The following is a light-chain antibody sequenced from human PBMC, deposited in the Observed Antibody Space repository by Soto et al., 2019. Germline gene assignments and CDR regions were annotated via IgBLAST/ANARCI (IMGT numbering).Light chain of an antibody. CDR2: GVN. J-gene: IGLJ1*01. CDR1: SSDVGSYNL. Sequence: QSVLTQPASVSGSPGHSITISCTGTSSDVGSYNLVSWYQQHPGKAPKLMIYGVNKRPSGVSNRFSGSKSGNTASLTISGLQVEDEADYYCCSYAGISTFYVFGTGTKVTVL. V-gene: IGLV2-23*02. CDR3: CSYAGISTFYV.